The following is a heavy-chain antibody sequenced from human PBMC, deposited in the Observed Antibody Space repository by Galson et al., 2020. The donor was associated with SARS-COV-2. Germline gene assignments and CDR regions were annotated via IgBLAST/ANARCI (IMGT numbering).Heavy chain of an antibody. CDR1: RGPISGHY. J-gene: IGHJ4*02. CDR2: VSDTGSA. V-gene: IGHV4-59*08. CDR3: AKLAEGRRTSEDY. D-gene: IGHD3-3*02. Sequence: PSETLPLTCTVTRGPISGHYWSWTRQPPGKGLEWIGYVSDTGSANYNPTLKSRFTKSLDTPMRRISRKVKSATAADTAVYYCAKLAEGRRTSEDYWGQGTLVTVAS.